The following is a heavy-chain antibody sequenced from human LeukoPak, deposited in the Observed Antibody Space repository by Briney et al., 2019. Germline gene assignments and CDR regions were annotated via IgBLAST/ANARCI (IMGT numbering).Heavy chain of an antibody. D-gene: IGHD6-13*01. V-gene: IGHV4-39*01. CDR2: IYYSGTT. CDR1: GGFISSSSYY. J-gene: IGHJ5*02. Sequence: SETLSFICTAAGGFISSSSYYLGWIRQPPGKGLEWIGSIYYSGTTYYNPSLKSRVTTSVDTSNNQFSPKLSSVTAADTAVYYCARLESSSWYRGWFAPGGERTLVTVSS. CDR3: ARLESSSWYRGWFAP.